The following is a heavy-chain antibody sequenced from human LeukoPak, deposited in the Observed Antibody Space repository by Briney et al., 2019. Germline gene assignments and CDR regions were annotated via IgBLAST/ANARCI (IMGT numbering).Heavy chain of an antibody. Sequence: GGSLRLSCAASGFTFSGFGMHWVRQAPGKGLEWVAVIWYDGSNKYYADSVKGRFTISRDNPKNTLYLQMNSLRAEDTAVYYCTSAFEWEPLDYWGQGTLVTVSS. CDR3: TSAFEWEPLDY. CDR1: GFTFSGFG. V-gene: IGHV3-33*01. J-gene: IGHJ4*02. D-gene: IGHD1-26*01. CDR2: IWYDGSNK.